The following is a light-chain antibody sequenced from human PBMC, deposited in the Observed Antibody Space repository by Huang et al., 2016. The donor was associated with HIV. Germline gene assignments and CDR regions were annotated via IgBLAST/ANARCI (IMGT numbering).Light chain of an antibody. CDR3: QQSYTSPYT. J-gene: IGKJ2*01. CDR1: QSIITY. V-gene: IGKV1-39*01. Sequence: DVQMTQSPSSLSASVGDRITITCRASQSIITYLNWYQQHPGKAPKLLIYGASSLLGGVPSRFSGSVSGTDFTLTISSLQHEDFATYYCQQSYTSPYTFGQGTKLEI. CDR2: GAS.